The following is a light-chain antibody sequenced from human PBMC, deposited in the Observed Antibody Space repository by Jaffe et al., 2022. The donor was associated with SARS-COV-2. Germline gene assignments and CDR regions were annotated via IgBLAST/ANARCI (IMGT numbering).Light chain of an antibody. CDR1: QSINRY. V-gene: IGKV1-39*01. J-gene: IGKJ2*01. CDR3: QQSYSSTRT. Sequence: DIQLTQSPSSLSASVGDRVTITCRASQSINRYLNWYQHKPGKAPKLLIYTASSLESGVPSRFSGSASGTDFTLTISSLQPEDFATYYCQQSYSSTRTFGQGTKLEIK. CDR2: TAS.